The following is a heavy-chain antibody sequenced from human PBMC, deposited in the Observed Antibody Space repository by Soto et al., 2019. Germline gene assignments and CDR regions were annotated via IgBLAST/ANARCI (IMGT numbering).Heavy chain of an antibody. CDR3: ARGRVTKYLFDY. J-gene: IGHJ4*02. Sequence: PSETLSLTFSVYGGYFSGYYWIWIRHPPGKVLEXIGEINHSGSTNYNPSLKRRVTISVDTYKNQFSLKLSSVTAEDTAVYYCARGRVTKYLFDYWGQGTLVTVSS. CDR1: GGYFSGYY. D-gene: IGHD4-17*01. CDR2: INHSGST. V-gene: IGHV4-34*01.